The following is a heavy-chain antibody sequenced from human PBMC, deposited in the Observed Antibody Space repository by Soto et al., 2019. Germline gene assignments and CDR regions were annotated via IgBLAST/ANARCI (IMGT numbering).Heavy chain of an antibody. J-gene: IGHJ6*02. V-gene: IGHV1-69*13. D-gene: IGHD2-21*02. CDR1: GGTLSSYA. CDR3: ARESCGGDSGVGEHGMDV. CDR2: IIPIFGTA. Sequence: ASVKVSCKESGGTLSSYAISWARQAHGQGLEWMGGIIPIFGTANYAQKFQGRVTITADESTSTAYMELSSLRSEDTAVYYCARESCGGDSGVGEHGMDVWSQGTTVTGSS.